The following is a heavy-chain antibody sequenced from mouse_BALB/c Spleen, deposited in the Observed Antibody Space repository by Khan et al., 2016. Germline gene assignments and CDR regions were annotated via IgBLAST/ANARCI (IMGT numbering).Heavy chain of an antibody. D-gene: IGHD2-1*01. CDR1: GYVFSSYW. CDR2: IYPGDGDT. J-gene: IGHJ3*01. Sequence: QVQLQQPGAELVRPGSSVKISCKASGYVFSSYWMNWVKQRPGQGLEWIGQIYPGDGDTSYNGKFKDKATLSADKSSIQAYMQLSSLTSEDSAVYFCARTSSDGNFAYWGRGTLVTVSA. V-gene: IGHV1-80*01. CDR3: ARTSSDGNFAY.